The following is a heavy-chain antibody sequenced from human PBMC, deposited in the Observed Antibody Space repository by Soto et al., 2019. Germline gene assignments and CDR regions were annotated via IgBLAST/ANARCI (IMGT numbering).Heavy chain of an antibody. Sequence: SETLSLTCAVYGGSFSGYYWSWIRQPPGKGLEWIGEINHSGSTNYNPSLKSRVTISVDTSKNQFSLKLSSVTAADTAVYYCARDRHLIAAARNCFDPWGQGPLVTVSS. J-gene: IGHJ5*02. CDR1: GGSFSGYY. V-gene: IGHV4-34*01. CDR2: INHSGST. CDR3: ARDRHLIAAARNCFDP. D-gene: IGHD6-13*01.